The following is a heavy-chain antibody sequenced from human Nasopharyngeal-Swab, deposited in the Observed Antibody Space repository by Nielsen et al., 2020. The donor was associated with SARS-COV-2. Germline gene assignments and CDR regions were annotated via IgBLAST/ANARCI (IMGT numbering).Heavy chain of an antibody. CDR1: GGTFSSYA. CDR3: ARSGWEMATIRVWFDP. CDR2: IIPIFGTA. V-gene: IGHV1-69*13. J-gene: IGHJ5*02. Sequence: SVKVSCKASGGTFSSYAISWVRQAPGQGLEWMGGIIPIFGTANCAQKFQGRVTITADESTSTAYMELSSLRSEDTAVYYCARSGWEMATIRVWFDPWGQGTLVTVSS. D-gene: IGHD5-24*01.